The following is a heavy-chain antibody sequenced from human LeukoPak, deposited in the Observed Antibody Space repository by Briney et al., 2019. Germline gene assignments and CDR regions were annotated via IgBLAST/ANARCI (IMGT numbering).Heavy chain of an antibody. D-gene: IGHD6-19*01. CDR2: ISWDGGST. V-gene: IGHV3-43D*04. J-gene: IGHJ4*02. CDR1: GFTFDDYA. Sequence: GGSLRLSCAASGFTFDDYAVHWVRQAPGKGLEWVSLISWDGGSTYYADSVEGRFTISRDNSKNSLYLRMNSLRAEDTALYYCAKDMSSIAVAIDYWGQGTLVTVSS. CDR3: AKDMSSIAVAIDY.